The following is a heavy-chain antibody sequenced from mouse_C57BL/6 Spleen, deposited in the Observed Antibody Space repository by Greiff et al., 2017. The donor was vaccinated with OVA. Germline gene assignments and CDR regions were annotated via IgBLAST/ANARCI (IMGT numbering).Heavy chain of an antibody. V-gene: IGHV1-61*01. CDR2: IYPSDSET. J-gene: IGHJ2*01. Sequence: QVQLQQPGAELVRPGSSVKLSCKASGYTFTSYWMDWVKQRPGQGLEWIGNIYPSDSETHYNQKFKDKATLTVDKSSSTAYMQLSSLTSEDSAVYYCAKMGQNYFDYWGQGTTLTVSS. D-gene: IGHD3-3*01. CDR1: GYTFTSYW. CDR3: AKMGQNYFDY.